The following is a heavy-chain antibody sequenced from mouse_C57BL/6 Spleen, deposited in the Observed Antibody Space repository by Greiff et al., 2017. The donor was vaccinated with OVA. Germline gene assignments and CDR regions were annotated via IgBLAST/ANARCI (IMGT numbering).Heavy chain of an antibody. CDR1: GFTFSDYY. CDR3: ARGVRYDYDEGDYFDY. CDR2: INYDGSST. Sequence: EVQLQESEGGLVQPGSSMKLSCTASGFTFSDYYMAWVRQVPEKGLEWVANINYDGSSTYYLDSLKSRFIISRDNAKNILYLQMSSLKSEDTATYYCARGVRYDYDEGDYFDYWGQGTTLTVSS. V-gene: IGHV5-16*01. J-gene: IGHJ2*01. D-gene: IGHD2-4*01.